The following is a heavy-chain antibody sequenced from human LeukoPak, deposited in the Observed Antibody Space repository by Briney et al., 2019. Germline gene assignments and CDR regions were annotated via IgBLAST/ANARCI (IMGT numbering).Heavy chain of an antibody. V-gene: IGHV4-30-4*02. CDR2: IYYSGST. CDR1: GGSISSGDYY. D-gene: IGHD3-3*01. J-gene: IGHJ3*02. Sequence: SETLSLTCTVSGGSISSGDYYWSRIRQPPGKGLEWIGYIYYSGSTYYNPSLKSRVTISVDTSKNQFSLKLSSVNAADTAVYYCARDGPNYDFWSGYYRGPGAFDIWGQGTMVTVSS. CDR3: ARDGPNYDFWSGYYRGPGAFDI.